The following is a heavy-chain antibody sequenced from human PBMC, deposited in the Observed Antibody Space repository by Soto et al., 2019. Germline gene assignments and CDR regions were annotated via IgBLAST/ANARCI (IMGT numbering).Heavy chain of an antibody. J-gene: IGHJ5*02. CDR3: ARDRGADLYATPWFDH. CDR1: GFTFSSYG. Sequence: GGSLRLSCAASGFTFSSYGMHWVRQAPGKGLEWVAVIWYDGSNKYYADSVKGRFTISRDNSKNTLYLQMNSLRAEDTAVYYCARDRGADLYATPWFDHWGQGTLVTVSS. CDR2: IWYDGSNK. D-gene: IGHD2-8*01. V-gene: IGHV3-33*01.